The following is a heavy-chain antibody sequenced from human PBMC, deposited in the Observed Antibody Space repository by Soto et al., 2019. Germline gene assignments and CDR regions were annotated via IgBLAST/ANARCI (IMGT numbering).Heavy chain of an antibody. V-gene: IGHV3-21*01. D-gene: IGHD5-12*01. Sequence: EVQLVESGGGLVKPGGSLRLSCAASGFTFSSYSMNWVRQAPGKGLEWVSSISSSSSYIYYADSVKGRFTISRDNAKNSLYRQMNSLRAEDTAVYYCASIVATQFVDYWGQGTLVTVSS. CDR1: GFTFSSYS. CDR3: ASIVATQFVDY. J-gene: IGHJ4*02. CDR2: ISSSSSYI.